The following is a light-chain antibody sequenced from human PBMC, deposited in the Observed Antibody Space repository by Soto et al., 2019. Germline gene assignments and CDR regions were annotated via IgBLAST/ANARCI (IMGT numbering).Light chain of an antibody. Sequence: QPASVSGSLGQSITLSCTGSGGDIGAHNYVSWYQQHPGKAPKLIIYGVTHRPSGVSSRFSASKSAYTASLTISALQAEDEADYYCSSFTTTYFYVFGPGTKLTVL. J-gene: IGLJ1*01. V-gene: IGLV2-14*01. CDR1: GGDIGAHNY. CDR2: GVT. CDR3: SSFTTTYFYV.